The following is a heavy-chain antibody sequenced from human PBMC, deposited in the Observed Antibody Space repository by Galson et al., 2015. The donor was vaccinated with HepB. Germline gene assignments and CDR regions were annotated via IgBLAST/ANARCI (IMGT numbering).Heavy chain of an antibody. CDR3: VKDKPITMVRGVFMRPYAFDI. D-gene: IGHD3-10*01. CDR1: GFTFSSYA. CDR2: ISSNGGST. V-gene: IGHV3-64D*06. J-gene: IGHJ3*02. Sequence: SLRLSCAASGFTFSSYAMHWVRQAPGKGLEYVSAISSNGGSTYYADSVKGRFTISRDNSKNTLYLQMSSLRAEDTAVYYCVKDKPITMVRGVFMRPYAFDIWGQGTMVTVSS.